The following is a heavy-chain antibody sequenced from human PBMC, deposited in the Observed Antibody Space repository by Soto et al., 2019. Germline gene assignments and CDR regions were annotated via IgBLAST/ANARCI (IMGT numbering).Heavy chain of an antibody. V-gene: IGHV1-69*02. Sequence: QVQLVQSGAEVKTPGSSVKVSCTASGDTFNFYTLSWVRQAPGQGLEWMGRIIPMLGMSNYAQKFQGRVTMIADKSTSTAYMGLSSLRSEDTALYYCETNYGSGSAHFNNWGQGTLVTVSS. D-gene: IGHD3-10*01. J-gene: IGHJ4*02. CDR2: IIPMLGMS. CDR1: GDTFNFYT. CDR3: ETNYGSGSAHFNN.